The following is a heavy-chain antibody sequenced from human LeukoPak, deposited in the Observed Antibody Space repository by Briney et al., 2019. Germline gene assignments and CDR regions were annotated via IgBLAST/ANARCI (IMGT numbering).Heavy chain of an antibody. D-gene: IGHD1-26*01. J-gene: IGHJ6*03. CDR1: GYTFTSYG. CDR2: ISAYNGNT. CDR3: ATVQQGANYYYMDV. V-gene: IGHV1-18*01. Sequence: ASVKVSCKASGYTFTSYGISWVRQAPGQGLEWMGWISAYNGNTNYAQKFQGRVTMTEDTSTDTAYMELSSLRSEDTAVYYCATVQQGANYYYMDVWGKGTTVTISS.